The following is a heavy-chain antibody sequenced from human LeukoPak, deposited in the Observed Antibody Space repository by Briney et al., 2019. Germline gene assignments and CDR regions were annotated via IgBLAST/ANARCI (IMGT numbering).Heavy chain of an antibody. J-gene: IGHJ4*02. CDR3: AKEVVVVVAAITHFDY. CDR1: GFTFSSYA. CDR2: ICGSGGST. Sequence: GGSLRLSCAASGFTFSSYAMSWVRQAPGKGLEWVSSICGSGGSTYYADSVKGRFTTSRDNSKNTLYLQMNSLRAEDTAVYYCAKEVVVVVAAITHFDYWGQGTLVTVSS. V-gene: IGHV3-23*01. D-gene: IGHD2-15*01.